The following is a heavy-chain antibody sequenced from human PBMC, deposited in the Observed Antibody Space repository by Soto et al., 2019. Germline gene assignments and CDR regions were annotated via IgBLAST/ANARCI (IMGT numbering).Heavy chain of an antibody. V-gene: IGHV3-11*05. CDR3: ARGRGAAADYLDF. Sequence: QVQLVESGGGLVKPGGSLRISCAVSGFTFSDYYMTWIRQAPGKGLEWVSYISSSTSHTNYADSVKGRFTISRDNAKNSLFLQMNSLRAEDTAVYYCARGRGAAADYLDFWGQGTLVTVSS. CDR1: GFTFSDYY. J-gene: IGHJ4*02. CDR2: ISSSTSHT. D-gene: IGHD6-13*01.